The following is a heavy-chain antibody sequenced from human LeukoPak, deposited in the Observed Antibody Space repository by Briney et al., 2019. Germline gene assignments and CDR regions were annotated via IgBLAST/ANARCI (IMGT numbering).Heavy chain of an antibody. CDR1: GGSISSFY. V-gene: IGHV4-59*01. J-gene: IGHJ3*01. Sequence: PSETLSLTCTVSGGSISSFYWSWIRQPPGKGLEWIWYIYYSGSTNYNPSLKSRVTISVDTSKNQFSLKLSSVTAADTAVYYCATGGYQLLADAFDVWGQGTMVTVSS. CDR3: ATGGYQLLADAFDV. D-gene: IGHD2-2*01. CDR2: IYYSGST.